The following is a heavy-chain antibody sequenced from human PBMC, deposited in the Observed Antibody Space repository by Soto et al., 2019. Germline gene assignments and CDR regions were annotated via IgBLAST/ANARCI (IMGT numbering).Heavy chain of an antibody. D-gene: IGHD3-9*01. J-gene: IGHJ4*02. Sequence: SETLSLTCAVYGGSFSGYHWSWIRQPPGKGLEWIGEINHSGSTNYNPSLKSRVTISVDTSKNQFSLKLSSVTAADTAVYYCARTYYDILTGYPFLDYWGQGTLVTVSS. CDR2: INHSGST. CDR1: GGSFSGYH. CDR3: ARTYYDILTGYPFLDY. V-gene: IGHV4-34*01.